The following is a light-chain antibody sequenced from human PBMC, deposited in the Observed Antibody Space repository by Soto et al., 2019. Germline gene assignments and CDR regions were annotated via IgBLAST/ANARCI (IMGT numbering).Light chain of an antibody. CDR1: SSNIGSNT. CDR2: SNN. Sequence: QAVVTQPPSASGTPGQRVTISCSGSSSNIGSNTVNWYQQLPGTAPKLLIYSNNQRPSGVPDRFSGSKSGTSASLAISGLRAEDEADYYCCSSASRTTPVVFGGGTKLTVL. CDR3: CSSASRTTPVV. V-gene: IGLV1-44*01. J-gene: IGLJ2*01.